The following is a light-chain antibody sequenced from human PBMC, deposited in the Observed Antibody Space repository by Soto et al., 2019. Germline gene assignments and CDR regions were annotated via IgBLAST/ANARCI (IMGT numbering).Light chain of an antibody. V-gene: IGKV1-5*03. CDR3: QQYVRFPYT. CDR2: KAS. J-gene: IGKJ2*01. Sequence: DIQMTQSPSTLYASVGDTVTITCRASQSISNWLAWYQQKPGQAPKILIHKASTLESGVPSRFSGSGSGTEFTLTISSMQPDDFSSFYCQQYVRFPYTFGQGTKLEIK. CDR1: QSISNW.